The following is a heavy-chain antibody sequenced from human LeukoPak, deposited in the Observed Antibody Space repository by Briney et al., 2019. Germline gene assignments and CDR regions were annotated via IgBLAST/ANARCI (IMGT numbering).Heavy chain of an antibody. CDR2: IRNKANSYTT. CDR1: GFTFSDYY. V-gene: IGHV3-72*01. J-gene: IGHJ3*02. D-gene: IGHD6-13*01. Sequence: GGSLRLSCAASGFTFSDYYMDWVRQAPGKGLEWVGRIRNKANSYTTEYAASVKGRFTISRDNAKNSLYLQMNSLRAEDTAVYYCASVRQPYAFDIWGQGTMVTVSS. CDR3: ASVRQPYAFDI.